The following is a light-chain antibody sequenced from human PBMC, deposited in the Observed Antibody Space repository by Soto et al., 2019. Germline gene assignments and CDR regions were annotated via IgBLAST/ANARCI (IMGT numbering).Light chain of an antibody. Sequence: QSALTQPASVSGSPGQSITISCTGTSSDVGNYNYVSWYQLHPGKAPKLMIYEVSNRPSGVSNRFSGSKSGNTASLTISGLQAEDEADYYCSSYTSSSTLFGGGTKLTVL. CDR1: SSDVGNYNY. V-gene: IGLV2-14*01. J-gene: IGLJ3*02. CDR2: EVS. CDR3: SSYTSSSTL.